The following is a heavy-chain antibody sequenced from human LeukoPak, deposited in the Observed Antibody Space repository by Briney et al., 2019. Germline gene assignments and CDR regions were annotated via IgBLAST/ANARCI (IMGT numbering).Heavy chain of an antibody. CDR3: VRDLGGRSGH. CDR2: SNEDGSTT. D-gene: IGHD1-26*01. V-gene: IGHV3-74*01. CDR1: GFTFSSFA. J-gene: IGHJ4*02. Sequence: GSLRLSCAASGFTFSSFAMHWVRQAPGKGLVWVSRSNEDGSTTNYADSVKGRFTISRDNAKNTLYLQMNSLTAEDTAVYYCVRDLGGRSGHWGQGTLVTVSS.